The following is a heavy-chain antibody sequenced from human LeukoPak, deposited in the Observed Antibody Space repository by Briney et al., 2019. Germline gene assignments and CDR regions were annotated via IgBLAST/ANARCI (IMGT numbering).Heavy chain of an antibody. D-gene: IGHD2-15*01. CDR2: IRGKTYDGTT. CDR3: ARGRGGYYYMDV. CDR1: GFTFGDYA. J-gene: IGHJ6*03. Sequence: GGSLRLSCTASGFTFGDYAMTWVRQAPGKGLEWVGFIRGKTYDGTTEYAASVKGRFTISRDDSKSIAYLQMNSLRAEDTAVYYCARGRGGYYYMDVWGKGTTVTISS. V-gene: IGHV3-49*04.